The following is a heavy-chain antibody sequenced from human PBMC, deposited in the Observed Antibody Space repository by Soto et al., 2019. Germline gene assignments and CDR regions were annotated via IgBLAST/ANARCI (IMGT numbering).Heavy chain of an antibody. Sequence: GVSVKVACASSSYTVSIYGIGWVRQAPGQGLEWMGWISAYNGNTKYAQNLQGRVTMTTDTSTSTAYMELRSLRSDDTAVYYCARDQAMAQFDHWGQGTLVTVSS. D-gene: IGHD5-18*01. V-gene: IGHV1-18*01. CDR1: SYTVSIYG. CDR2: ISAYNGNT. J-gene: IGHJ4*02. CDR3: ARDQAMAQFDH.